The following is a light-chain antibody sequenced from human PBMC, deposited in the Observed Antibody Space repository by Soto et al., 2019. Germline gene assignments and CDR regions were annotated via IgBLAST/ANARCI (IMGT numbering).Light chain of an antibody. J-gene: IGKJ3*01. V-gene: IGKV1-27*01. CDR1: QDIGSS. CDR2: VAS. Sequence: DIQMTQSPSSLSTYVGDRVTITCRASQDIGSSLAWYQQKPGKLPNLLIYVASTLQSGVPSRFSGSGSGTYFTLPISRLRPDDVASYYCQKYNSAPFTFGPGTKVDLK. CDR3: QKYNSAPFT.